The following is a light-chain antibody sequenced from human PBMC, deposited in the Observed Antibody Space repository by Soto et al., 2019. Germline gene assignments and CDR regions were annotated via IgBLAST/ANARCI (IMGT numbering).Light chain of an antibody. CDR3: QQYNDWPPIT. Sequence: EIVMTQSPATLSVSPGERATLSCRASQSVSNKLAWYQQKPGQGPRLLIYGASTRASGIPARFSGSGSGTEFTLTISSLQSEDLAMYYGQQYNDWPPITFGQGTKVEI. CDR1: QSVSNK. V-gene: IGKV3-15*01. J-gene: IGKJ1*01. CDR2: GAS.